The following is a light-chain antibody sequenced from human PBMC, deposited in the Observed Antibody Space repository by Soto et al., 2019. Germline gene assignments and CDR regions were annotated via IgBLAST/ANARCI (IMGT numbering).Light chain of an antibody. Sequence: EIVMTQSPATLSVSPGERATLSCRASQSVTNNLAWYQQRPGQAPRLLIYGSSTRATGIPGRFSGSGSGTEFTLTISSLQSVDFAAYYCQQNDSWPYTFGQGTKLEI. J-gene: IGKJ2*01. CDR2: GSS. V-gene: IGKV3-15*01. CDR1: QSVTNN. CDR3: QQNDSWPYT.